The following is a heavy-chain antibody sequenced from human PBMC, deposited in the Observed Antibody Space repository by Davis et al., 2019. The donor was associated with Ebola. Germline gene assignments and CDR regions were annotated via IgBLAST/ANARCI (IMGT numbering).Heavy chain of an antibody. D-gene: IGHD2-21*01. CDR3: AKIVVDTYNWFDP. CDR1: GFTFSSYN. Sequence: GESLKISCAASGFTFSSYNTNWVRQAPGKGLEWVSYISSSSYTRYYADSVKGRLTISRDNAKNSLYLQMNSLRDEDTAVYYCAKIVVDTYNWFDPWGQGTLVTVSS. V-gene: IGHV3-48*02. CDR2: ISSSSYTR. J-gene: IGHJ5*02.